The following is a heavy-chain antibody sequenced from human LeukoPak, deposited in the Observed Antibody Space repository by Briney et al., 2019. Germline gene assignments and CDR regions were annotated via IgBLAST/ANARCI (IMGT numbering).Heavy chain of an antibody. D-gene: IGHD5-24*01. CDR2: INHSGST. J-gene: IGHJ3*02. Sequence: SETLSLTCAVYGGSFSGYYWSWIRQPPGKGLEWIGEINHSGSTNYNPSLKSRVTISVDTSKNQFSLKLSSVTAADTAVYYCARFRIAAAGTWARRDGYNYAFDIWGQGTMVTVSS. V-gene: IGHV4-34*01. CDR3: ARFRIAAAGTWARRDGYNYAFDI. CDR1: GGSFSGYY.